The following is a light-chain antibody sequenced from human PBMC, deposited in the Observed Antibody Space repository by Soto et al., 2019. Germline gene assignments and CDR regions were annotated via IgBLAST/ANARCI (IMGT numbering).Light chain of an antibody. CDR1: SSDVGGYNY. CDR2: EVS. CDR3: TSYTGSTVV. Sequence: QSVLTQPASVSGSPGQSITNSCTGTSSDVGGYNYVSWYQQHPGKAPKLMIYEVSNRPSGISNRFSGSKSGNTASLTISGLQAEDEADYFCTSYTGSTVVFGGATKLTVL. V-gene: IGLV2-14*01. J-gene: IGLJ2*01.